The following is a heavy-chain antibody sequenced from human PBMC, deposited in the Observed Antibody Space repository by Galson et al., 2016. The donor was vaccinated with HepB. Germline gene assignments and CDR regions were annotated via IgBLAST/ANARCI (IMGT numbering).Heavy chain of an antibody. V-gene: IGHV3-23*01. J-gene: IGHJ5*02. D-gene: IGHD3-22*01. Sequence: SLRLSCAASGFAFDIHALIWVRQAPGKGLEWVSGISDSGHDTYYADSVKGRFTISRDNSKNTLYLQMSSLTADDTAVYYCAREKKSRSSGYLNWFDPWGQGTLVTVSS. CDR3: AREKKSRSSGYLNWFDP. CDR1: GFAFDIHA. CDR2: ISDSGHDT.